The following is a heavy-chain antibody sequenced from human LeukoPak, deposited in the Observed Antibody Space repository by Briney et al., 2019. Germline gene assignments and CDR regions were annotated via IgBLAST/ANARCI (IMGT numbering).Heavy chain of an antibody. V-gene: IGHV3-23*01. Sequence: GGSLRLSCAASGFIFSNYAMSWVRQAPGRGLEWVSAISASGGGTYYADFVKGRFTISRDSSKNTLYLQINSLRAEDTAVYYCAKDSRGYFQPFDVWGQGTLVTVSS. D-gene: IGHD3-22*01. J-gene: IGHJ4*02. CDR3: AKDSRGYFQPFDV. CDR2: ISASGGGT. CDR1: GFIFSNYA.